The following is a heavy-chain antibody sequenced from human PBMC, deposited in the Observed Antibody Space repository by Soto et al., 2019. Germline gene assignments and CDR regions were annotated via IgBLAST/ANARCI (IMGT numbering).Heavy chain of an antibody. J-gene: IGHJ3*02. CDR1: GSTFSSYD. Sequence: QVQLVESGGDVVQPGRSLRLSCAASGSTFSSYDIHWVRQAPGKGLEWVAHISPDGNKAYYSDSVKGRFIISRDKARNTVYLQVNSLRPEDTAVYHCVRGPSHGAFDIWGQGTLVTVSS. V-gene: IGHV3-30-3*01. CDR2: ISPDGNKA. CDR3: VRGPSHGAFDI.